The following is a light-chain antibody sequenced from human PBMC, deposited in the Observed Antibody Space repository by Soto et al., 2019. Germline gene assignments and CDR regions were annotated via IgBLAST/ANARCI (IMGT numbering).Light chain of an antibody. CDR2: DAI. J-gene: IGKJ1*01. CDR1: QSVGNY. Sequence: EIVVTQSPGTLSLSPGERATLSCRASQSVGNYLAWYQQKPGQAPRLLIYDAINRATGIPARFGGSGSGTDFTLTISSLEPEDFAVYYCQQRSNWWTFGQGTKVDIK. CDR3: QQRSNWWT. V-gene: IGKV3-11*01.